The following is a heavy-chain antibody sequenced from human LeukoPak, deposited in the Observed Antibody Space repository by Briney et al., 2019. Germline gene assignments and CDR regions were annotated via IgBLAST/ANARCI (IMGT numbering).Heavy chain of an antibody. Sequence: GGSLRLSCRTSGFTFGSFTMSWVRQTPGKGLEWIATITYNSGYSWHADFVKGRFTISRDNSKSTLYLQMHSLRADDTALYYCTKRRPSGSVTVDEYWGQGALVTVSS. D-gene: IGHD2-21*02. CDR1: GFTFGSFT. J-gene: IGHJ4*02. V-gene: IGHV3-23*01. CDR2: ITYNSGYS. CDR3: TKRRPSGSVTVDEY.